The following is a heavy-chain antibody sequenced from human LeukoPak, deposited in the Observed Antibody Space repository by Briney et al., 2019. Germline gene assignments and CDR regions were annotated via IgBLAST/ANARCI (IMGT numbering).Heavy chain of an antibody. CDR1: GGSISSYY. V-gene: IGHV4-59*12. Sequence: SETLSLTCTVSGGSISSYYWSWLRQPPGKGLEWIGYIYYSGSTNYNPSLKSRVTMSVDTSKNQFSLKLSSVTAADTAVYYCARDGGRYSGSYNWFDPWGQGTLVTVSS. CDR3: ARDGGRYSGSYNWFDP. J-gene: IGHJ5*02. D-gene: IGHD1-26*01. CDR2: IYYSGST.